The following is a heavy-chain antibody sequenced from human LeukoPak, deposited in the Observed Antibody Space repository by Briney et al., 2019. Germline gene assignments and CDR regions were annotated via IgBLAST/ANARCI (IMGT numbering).Heavy chain of an antibody. CDR3: ARAPITSPFYFDY. V-gene: IGHV3-20*04. J-gene: IGHJ4*02. CDR2: INWSGGST. Sequence: PGGSLRLSCTASGFAFDEHGMSWVRPVPGKGLEWVSGINWSGGSTGYADPLRGRFTISRDNAKNSLYLQMDSLRAEDTALYYCARAPITSPFYFDYWGQGTLVTVSS. CDR1: GFAFDEHG. D-gene: IGHD2-2*01.